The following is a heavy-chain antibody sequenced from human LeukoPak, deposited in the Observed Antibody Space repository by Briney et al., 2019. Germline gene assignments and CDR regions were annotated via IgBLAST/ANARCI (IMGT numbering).Heavy chain of an antibody. CDR1: GGSFSGYY. CDR2: IYYSGST. D-gene: IGHD1-14*01. V-gene: IGHV4-31*11. CDR3: ARGPDYP. Sequence: SETLSLTCAVYGGSFSGYYWSWIRQHPGKGLEWIGYIYYSGSTYYNPSLKSRVTISVDTSKNQFSLKLSSVTAADTAVYYCARGPDYPWGQGTLVTVSS. J-gene: IGHJ5*02.